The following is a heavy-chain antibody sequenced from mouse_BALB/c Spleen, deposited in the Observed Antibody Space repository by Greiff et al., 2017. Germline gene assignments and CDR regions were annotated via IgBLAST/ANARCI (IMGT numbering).Heavy chain of an antibody. CDR2: IYPGDGDT. CDR1: GYAFSSYW. V-gene: IGHV1-80*01. Sequence: VQLQQSGAELVRPGSSVKISCKASGYAFSSYWMNWVKQRPGQGLEWIGQIYPGDGDTNYNGKFKGKATLTADKSSSTAYMQLSSLTSEDSAVYFCARRGYDDATIYYYAMDYWGQGTSVTVSS. J-gene: IGHJ4*01. CDR3: ARRGYDDATIYYYAMDY. D-gene: IGHD2-2*01.